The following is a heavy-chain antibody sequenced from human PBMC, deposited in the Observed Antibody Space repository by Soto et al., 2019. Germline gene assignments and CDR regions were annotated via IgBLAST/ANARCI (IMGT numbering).Heavy chain of an antibody. D-gene: IGHD6-6*01. CDR1: GFTFSSYA. CDR2: ISGSGGST. V-gene: IGHV3-23*01. Sequence: EVQLLESGGGLVQPGGSLRLSSAASGFTFSSYAMSWVRQAPGKGLEWVSAISGSGGSTYYADSVKGRFTISRDNSKNTLYLQMNSLRAEDTAVYYCAKDLLAARPYYYYMDVWGKGTTVTVSS. J-gene: IGHJ6*03. CDR3: AKDLLAARPYYYYMDV.